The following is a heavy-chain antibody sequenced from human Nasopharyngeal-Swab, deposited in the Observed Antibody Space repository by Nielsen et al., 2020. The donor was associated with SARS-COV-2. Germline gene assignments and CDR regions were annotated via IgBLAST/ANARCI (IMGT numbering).Heavy chain of an antibody. J-gene: IGHJ3*02. CDR3: AREIPYSGHDDAFDI. CDR2: ISTTTATI. Sequence: GESLKISCAASGLGFSNYEMNWVRQAPGKGLEWISYISTTTATIYYADSVKGRITISRDNAKNSLYLQMNSLRAEDTAVYYCAREIPYSGHDDAFDIWGQGTMVTVSA. CDR1: GLGFSNYE. D-gene: IGHD5-12*01. V-gene: IGHV3-48*03.